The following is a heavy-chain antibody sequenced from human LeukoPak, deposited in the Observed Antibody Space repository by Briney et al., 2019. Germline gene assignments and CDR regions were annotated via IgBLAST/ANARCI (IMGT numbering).Heavy chain of an antibody. V-gene: IGHV3-23*01. CDR2: ISGSGGST. CDR1: GFTFSSYA. Sequence: GGSLRLSCAASGFTFSSYAMSWVRQAPGKGLEWVSAISGSGGSTYYADSVKGRFTIPRDNSKNTLYLQMNSLRAEDTAVYYCAKVRGYSGYEPIDYWGQGTLVTVSS. CDR3: AKVRGYSGYEPIDY. J-gene: IGHJ4*02. D-gene: IGHD5-12*01.